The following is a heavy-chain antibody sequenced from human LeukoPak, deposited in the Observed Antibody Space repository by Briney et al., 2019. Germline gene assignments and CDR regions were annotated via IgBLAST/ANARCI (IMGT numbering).Heavy chain of an antibody. Sequence: SETLSLTCTVSGYSISSGKYWGWIRQPPGKGLEWIGEINHSGSTNYNPSLKSRVTISVDTSKNQFSLKLSSVTAADTAVYYCARVFSWVRKFDYWGQGTLVTVSS. CDR1: GYSISSGKY. CDR3: ARVFSWVRKFDY. D-gene: IGHD3-10*01. V-gene: IGHV4-38-2*02. CDR2: INHSGST. J-gene: IGHJ4*02.